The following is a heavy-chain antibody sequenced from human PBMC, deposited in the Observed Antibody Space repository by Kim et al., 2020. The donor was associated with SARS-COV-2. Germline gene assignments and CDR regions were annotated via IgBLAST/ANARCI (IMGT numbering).Heavy chain of an antibody. D-gene: IGHD2-15*01. CDR2: IYYSGST. Sequence: SETLSLTCTVSGGSISSSSYYWGWIRQPPGKGLEWIGSIYYSGSTYYNPSLKSRVTISVDTSKNQFSLKLSSVTAADTAVYYCARRNVVVVAGTMHNWFDPWAREPWSPSPQ. CDR3: ARRNVVVVAGTMHNWFDP. V-gene: IGHV4-39*01. J-gene: IGHJ5*02. CDR1: GGSISSSSYY.